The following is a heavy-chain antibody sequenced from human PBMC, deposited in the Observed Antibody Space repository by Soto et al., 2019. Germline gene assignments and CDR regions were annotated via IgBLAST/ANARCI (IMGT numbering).Heavy chain of an antibody. V-gene: IGHV4-59*12. D-gene: IGHD3-22*01. CDR1: GGSIGTYY. J-gene: IGHJ4*02. Sequence: SETLSLTCTVSGGSIGTYYWSWIRQPPGKGLEWIGYIYYSGSTYYNPSLKSRVTILVDTSKNQFSLKLTSVAAADTAVYYCARTRYYSDSSASYYFDHWGQGTLVTVSS. CDR2: IYYSGST. CDR3: ARTRYYSDSSASYYFDH.